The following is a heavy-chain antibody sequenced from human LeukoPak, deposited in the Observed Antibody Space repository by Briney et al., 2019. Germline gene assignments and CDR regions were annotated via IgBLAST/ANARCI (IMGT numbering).Heavy chain of an antibody. D-gene: IGHD3-10*01. CDR1: GYTFTGYY. CDR2: INPNSGGT. Sequence: GASVKVSCKASGYTFTGYYMHWVRQAPGQGLEWMGWINPNSGGTNYAQKFQGRVTMTGDTSISTAYMELSRLRSDDTAVYYCARGGLRVVRGVIIPPDYWGQGTLVTVSS. V-gene: IGHV1-2*02. J-gene: IGHJ4*02. CDR3: ARGGLRVVRGVIIPPDY.